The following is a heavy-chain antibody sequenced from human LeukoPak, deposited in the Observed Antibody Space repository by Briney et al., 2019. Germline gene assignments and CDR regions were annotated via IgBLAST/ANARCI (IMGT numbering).Heavy chain of an antibody. J-gene: IGHJ5*02. V-gene: IGHV3-30*18. CDR2: MSHDXXXX. CDR3: TKGGGISHNPLDP. D-gene: IGHD1-14*01. CDR1: GFTLDSYX. Sequence: PGGSLRLSCAASGFTLDSYXXXXXRQAXGXXXXXXXXMSHDXXXXXXGXSXXXXXXXXTDGSKDTLYLQMHSLRPEDTAVYYCTKGGGISHNPLDPWGQGTPVIVSS.